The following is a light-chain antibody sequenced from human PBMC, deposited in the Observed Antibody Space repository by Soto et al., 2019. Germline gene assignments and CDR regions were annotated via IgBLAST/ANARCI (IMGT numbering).Light chain of an antibody. CDR1: QSVSSN. CDR3: QQYSNWPSWT. Sequence: ETGMAQAPGTLSVSPGERATLSCRASQSVSSNVAWYQQKPGQAPRLLIYGASTRATDIPARFSGSGSGTEFTLTISSLQSEDFAVYYCQQYSNWPSWTFGQGTKVDIK. J-gene: IGKJ1*01. V-gene: IGKV3-15*01. CDR2: GAS.